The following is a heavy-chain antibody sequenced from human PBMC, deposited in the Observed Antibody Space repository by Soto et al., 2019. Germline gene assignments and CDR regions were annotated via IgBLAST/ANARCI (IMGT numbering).Heavy chain of an antibody. Sequence: GGSLRLSCAASGFTFSSYAMSWVRQAPGKGLAWVSAFSGGGGSTYYADSVKGRFSISRDNSKNTLYLQMNSLRAEDTAVYFCAKSYSSNWYDYFDYWGQGIVVTVSS. D-gene: IGHD6-13*01. J-gene: IGHJ4*02. V-gene: IGHV3-23*01. CDR2: FSGGGGST. CDR3: AKSYSSNWYDYFDY. CDR1: GFTFSSYA.